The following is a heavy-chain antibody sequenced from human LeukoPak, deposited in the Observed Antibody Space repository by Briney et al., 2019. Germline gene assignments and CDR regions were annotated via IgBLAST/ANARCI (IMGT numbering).Heavy chain of an antibody. Sequence: ASVKVSCKASAYTFTGFYIHWVRQAPGQGLEWMGWINPNTGDTNYAQKFQGRVTMTGDTSITTVYMELSTLRSNDTAVYYCARDRGGSVWHFDYWGQGTLVTVSS. V-gene: IGHV1-2*02. CDR1: AYTFTGFY. J-gene: IGHJ4*02. CDR3: ARDRGGSVWHFDY. CDR2: INPNTGDT. D-gene: IGHD6-19*01.